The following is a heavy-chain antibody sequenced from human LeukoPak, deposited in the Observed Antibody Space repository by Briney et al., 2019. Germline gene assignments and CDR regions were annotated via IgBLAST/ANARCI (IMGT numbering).Heavy chain of an antibody. Sequence: SVKVSCKASGGTFSSYAISLVRQAPGQGLEWMGRIIPILGIANYAQKFQGRVTITADKSTSTAYMELSSLRSEDTAVYYCARELEVVRGVIAYWGQGTLVTVSS. CDR3: ARELEVVRGVIAY. D-gene: IGHD3-10*01. CDR2: IIPILGIA. J-gene: IGHJ4*02. CDR1: GGTFSSYA. V-gene: IGHV1-69*04.